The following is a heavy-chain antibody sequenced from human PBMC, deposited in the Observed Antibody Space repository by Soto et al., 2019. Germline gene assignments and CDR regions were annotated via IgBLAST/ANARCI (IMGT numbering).Heavy chain of an antibody. J-gene: IGHJ6*03. D-gene: IGHD3-10*01. Sequence: EVQLLESGGGLVQPGGSLRLSCAASGFTFSSYAMSWVRQAPGKGLEWVSAISGSGGSTYYADSVKGRFTISRDNSKNTLYLQMNSLRAEDTAVYYCAKAGYGSGSYLLEGNYYYYMDVWGKGTTVTVSS. CDR1: GFTFSSYA. CDR3: AKAGYGSGSYLLEGNYYYYMDV. CDR2: ISGSGGST. V-gene: IGHV3-23*01.